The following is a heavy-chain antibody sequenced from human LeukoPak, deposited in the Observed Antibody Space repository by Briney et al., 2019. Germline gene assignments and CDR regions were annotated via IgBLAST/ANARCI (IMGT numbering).Heavy chain of an antibody. Sequence: ASVKVSCKASGYTFTNYFMHWVRQAPGQGLEWMGLINPSGGSTTYAQKFQGRVTMTSDTSTSTVYMELSSLRSEDTAIYYCARDTRDGYNSFCYGINVWGQGTTVAVSS. D-gene: IGHD5-24*01. CDR2: INPSGGST. CDR1: GYTFTNYF. CDR3: ARDTRDGYNSFCYGINV. J-gene: IGHJ6*02. V-gene: IGHV1-46*01.